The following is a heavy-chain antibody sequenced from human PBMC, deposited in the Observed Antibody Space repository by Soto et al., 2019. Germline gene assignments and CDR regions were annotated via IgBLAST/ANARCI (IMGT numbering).Heavy chain of an antibody. J-gene: IGHJ4*02. CDR2: IYYSGSA. CDR1: GGSISSSTYY. D-gene: IGHD5-12*01. V-gene: IGHV4-39*01. Sequence: QLQMQESGPGLVQPSETLSLTCTVSGGSISSSTYYWGWIRQPPGKGLGWIGSIYYSGSAYYNPALKSRVTISVDTSKTQYSLKLISVTAADTAVYFCARPLLGATILSGFDSWGQGILVTVSS. CDR3: ARPLLGATILSGFDS.